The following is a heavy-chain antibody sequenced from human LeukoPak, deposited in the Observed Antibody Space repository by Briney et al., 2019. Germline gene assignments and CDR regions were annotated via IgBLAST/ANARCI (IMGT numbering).Heavy chain of an antibody. J-gene: IGHJ4*02. CDR2: IKQDGSEK. Sequence: GGSLRLSCVASGFTFSSYWMSWVRQAPGKGLEWVANIKQDGSEKYYVDSVKGRFTISRDNAKNSLYLQMNSLRGEDTAVYYCARAGSGWSLDYWGQGTLVTVSS. CDR3: ARAGSGWSLDY. V-gene: IGHV3-7*01. CDR1: GFTFSSYW. D-gene: IGHD6-19*01.